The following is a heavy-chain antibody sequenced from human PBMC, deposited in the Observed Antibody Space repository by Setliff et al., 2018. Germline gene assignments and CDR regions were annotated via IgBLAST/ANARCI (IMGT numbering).Heavy chain of an antibody. V-gene: IGHV3-48*03. CDR1: GFIFSAYE. CDR3: TPWTGTSRLHY. CDR2: ISSSGDTV. J-gene: IGHJ4*02. D-gene: IGHD1-7*01. Sequence: GGSLRLSCAASGFIFSAYEMNWVRQAPGKGLEWVSYISSSGDTVYYADSVKGRFTISRDNAKSIAYLQMSSLKTEDTALYYCTPWTGTSRLHYWGQGTLVTVSS.